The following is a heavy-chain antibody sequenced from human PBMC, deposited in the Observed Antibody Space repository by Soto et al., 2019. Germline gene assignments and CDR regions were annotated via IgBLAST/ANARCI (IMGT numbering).Heavy chain of an antibody. CDR1: GGTFSSYA. CDR2: IIPIFGAA. V-gene: IGHV1-69*13. Sequence: VASEKVSCKASGGTFSSYAISWVRQAPGQGLEWMGGIIPIFGAANYAQKFQGRVTITADESTSTAYMELSSLRSEDTAVYYCAGGAIFGVVITHYYYGMDVWGQGTTVTVSS. J-gene: IGHJ6*02. D-gene: IGHD3-3*01. CDR3: AGGAIFGVVITHYYYGMDV.